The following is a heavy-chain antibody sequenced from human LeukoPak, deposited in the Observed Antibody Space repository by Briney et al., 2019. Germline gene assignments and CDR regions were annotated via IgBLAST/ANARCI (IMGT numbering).Heavy chain of an antibody. D-gene: IGHD4-17*01. CDR1: GFTFSSYD. CDR2: IGTAGDT. J-gene: IGHJ3*02. V-gene: IGHV3-13*01. CDR3: ARVGHDYGDYGRAFDI. Sequence: GGSLRLSCAASGFTFSSYDMHWVRHATGKGLEWVSAIGTAGDTYYPGSVKGRFTISRENAKNSLYLQMNSLRAGDTAVYYCARVGHDYGDYGRAFDIWGQGTMVTVSS.